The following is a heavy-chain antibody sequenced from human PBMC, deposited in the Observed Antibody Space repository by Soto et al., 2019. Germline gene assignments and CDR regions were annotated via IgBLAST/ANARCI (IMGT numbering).Heavy chain of an antibody. D-gene: IGHD3-10*01. Sequence: ASETLSLTCTVSGGSISSYYWSWIRQPPGKGLEWIGYIYYSGTTNYNPSLKSRVTISLETSKSQFSLRLTSVTAADTAVYYCARLGRYYQSLDSWGPGTLVTVSS. CDR1: GGSISSYY. CDR2: IYYSGTT. V-gene: IGHV4-59*08. J-gene: IGHJ5*01. CDR3: ARLGRYYQSLDS.